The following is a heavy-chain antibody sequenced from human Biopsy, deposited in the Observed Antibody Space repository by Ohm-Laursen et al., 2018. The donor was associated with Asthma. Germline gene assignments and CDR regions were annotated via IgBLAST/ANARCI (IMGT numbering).Heavy chain of an antibody. J-gene: IGHJ6*02. CDR2: ISVYNGNT. V-gene: IGHV1-18*01. CDR1: GYTFNSAA. CDR3: ARAVDYSHYYGIDV. Sequence: ATVKISCKTSGYTFNSAAITWVRQAPGQGLEWMGWISVYNGNTKVAQKLQDRVIMITDTSTSTAYMELRSLRSDDTAVYFCARAVDYSHYYGIDVWGQGTTVTVS. D-gene: IGHD3-10*01.